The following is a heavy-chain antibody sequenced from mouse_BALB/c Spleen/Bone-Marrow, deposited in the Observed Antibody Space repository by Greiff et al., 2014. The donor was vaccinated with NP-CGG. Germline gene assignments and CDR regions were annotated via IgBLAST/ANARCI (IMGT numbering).Heavy chain of an antibody. V-gene: IGHV7-1*02. J-gene: IGHJ4*01. Sequence: EVKVVESGGGLVQPGGSLRLSCATSGFTFSDFYMEWVRQPPGKRLEWIAASRNKANDYTTEYSASVKGRFIVSRDTSQSILYLQMNALRPEDTAIYYCARDGGSRAMDYGGQGTSVTVSS. CDR1: GFTFSDFY. CDR2: SRNKANDYTT. CDR3: ARDGGSRAMDY. D-gene: IGHD3-1*01.